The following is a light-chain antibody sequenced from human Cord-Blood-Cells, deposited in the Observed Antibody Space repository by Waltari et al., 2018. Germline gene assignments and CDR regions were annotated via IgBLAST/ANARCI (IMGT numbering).Light chain of an antibody. V-gene: IGLV2-14*03. J-gene: IGLJ3*02. CDR3: SSYTSSSSWV. CDR1: SSDVGGYNY. CDR2: DVS. Sequence: QSALTQPASVSGSPGQSITISCTGTSSDVGGYNYVSWDQQHPGKAPKLMIYDVSNRPSGVSNRFSGSKSGNTASLTISGLQAGDGADYYCSSYTSSSSWVFGGGTKLTVL.